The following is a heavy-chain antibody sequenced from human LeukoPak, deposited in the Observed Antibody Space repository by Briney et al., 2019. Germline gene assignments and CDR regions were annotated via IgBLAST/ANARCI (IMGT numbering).Heavy chain of an antibody. Sequence: SETLSLTCTVSGGSISTSNYYWGWIRQPPGKGLEWIGNIFYSGSTYYSPSVKSRVTISLDTSRNQFSLKLNSVTAADTAVYYCAKPKDMRSGYLGYFQHWGQGTLVTVSS. V-gene: IGHV4-39*07. CDR3: AKPKDMRSGYLGYFQH. D-gene: IGHD3-22*01. J-gene: IGHJ1*01. CDR2: IFYSGST. CDR1: GGSISTSNYY.